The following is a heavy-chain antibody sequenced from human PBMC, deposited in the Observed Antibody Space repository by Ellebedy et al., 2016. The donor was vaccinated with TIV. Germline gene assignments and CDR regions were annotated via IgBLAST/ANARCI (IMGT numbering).Heavy chain of an antibody. Sequence: GESLKISCAASGFTFSSYSMNWVRQAPGKGLEWVSYISSSSSTIYYADSVKGRFTISRDNAKNSLYLQMNSLRDEDTAVYYCASSEPVLGPNWFDPWGQGTLVTVSS. D-gene: IGHD1-14*01. CDR3: ASSEPVLGPNWFDP. CDR2: ISSSSSTI. J-gene: IGHJ5*02. CDR1: GFTFSSYS. V-gene: IGHV3-48*02.